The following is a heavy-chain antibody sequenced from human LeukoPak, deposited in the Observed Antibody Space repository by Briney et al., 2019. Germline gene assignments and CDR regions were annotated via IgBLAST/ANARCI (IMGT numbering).Heavy chain of an antibody. CDR1: GGSISSSSYY. J-gene: IGHJ4*02. CDR3: ARGSSGWYVLYYFDY. D-gene: IGHD6-19*01. V-gene: IGHV4-39*01. CDR2: IYYSGST. Sequence: SETLSLTCTVSGGSISSSSYYWGWIRQPPGKGLEWIGSIYYSGSTYYNPSLKSRVTISVDTSKNQFSLKLSSVTAADTAVYYCARGSSGWYVLYYFDYWGQGTLVTVSS.